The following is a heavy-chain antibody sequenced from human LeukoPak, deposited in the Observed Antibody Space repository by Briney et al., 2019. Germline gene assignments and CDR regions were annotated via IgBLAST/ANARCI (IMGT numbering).Heavy chain of an antibody. D-gene: IGHD4-23*01. CDR3: ARDEGNLVDY. CDR2: IYYSGST. Sequence: PSETLSLTCTVSGGSISSYYWSWIRQPPGKGLEWIGYIYYSGSTNYNPSLKSRVTISVDTSKSQFSLKLSSVTAADTAVYYCARDEGNLVDYWGQGTLVTVSS. V-gene: IGHV4-59*01. CDR1: GGSISSYY. J-gene: IGHJ4*02.